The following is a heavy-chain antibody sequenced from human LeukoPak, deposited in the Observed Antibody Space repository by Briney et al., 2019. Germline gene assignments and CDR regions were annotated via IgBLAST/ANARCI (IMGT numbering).Heavy chain of an antibody. V-gene: IGHV3-23*01. J-gene: IGHJ4*02. CDR1: GFTFTNYA. CDR2: ISEGVGNT. CDR3: AKREKGTTGRFFDY. D-gene: IGHD4-17*01. Sequence: PGGSLRLSCAASGFTFTNYAMTWVRQAPGQGLXXXXGISEGVGNTYYADSVKGRFTISRDHSKNTLYLQMDSLRAEDTALYYCAKREKGTTGRFFDYWGQGTLVTVSS.